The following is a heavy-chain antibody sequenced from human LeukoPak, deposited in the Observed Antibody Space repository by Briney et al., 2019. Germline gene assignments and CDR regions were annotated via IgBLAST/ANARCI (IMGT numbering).Heavy chain of an antibody. D-gene: IGHD2-2*02. V-gene: IGHV3-23*01. CDR2: ISGSGGST. CDR3: AKDPTPGIVVVPAAIEDY. CDR1: GFTFSSYA. J-gene: IGHJ4*02. Sequence: PGGSLRLSCAASGFTFSSYAMSWVRQAPGKGLEWVSAISGSGGSTYYADSVKGRFTISRDNSKNTLYLQMNSLRAEDTAVYYCAKDPTPGIVVVPAAIEDYWGQGTLVTVSS.